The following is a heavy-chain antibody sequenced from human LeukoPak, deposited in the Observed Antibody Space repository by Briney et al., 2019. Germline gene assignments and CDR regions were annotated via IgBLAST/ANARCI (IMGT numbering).Heavy chain of an antibody. Sequence: GASVKVSCKASGYTFTSYGISWVRQAPGQGLEWMGWINPNSGGTNYAQKFQGRVTMTRDTSISTAYMELSRLRSDDTAVYYCAREHDGSGSYYNAFDYWGQGTLVTVSS. J-gene: IGHJ4*02. D-gene: IGHD3-10*01. CDR1: GYTFTSYG. V-gene: IGHV1-2*02. CDR3: AREHDGSGSYYNAFDY. CDR2: INPNSGGT.